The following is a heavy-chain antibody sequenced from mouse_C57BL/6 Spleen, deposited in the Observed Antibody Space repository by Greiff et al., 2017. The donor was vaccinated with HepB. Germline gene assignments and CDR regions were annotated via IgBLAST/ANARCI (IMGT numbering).Heavy chain of an antibody. Sequence: VQLQQSGPELVKPGASVKISCKASGYAFSSSWMNWVKQRPGKGLEWIGRIYPGDGDTNYNGKFKGKATLTADKSSRTAYMQLSSLTSADSAVYCCALYAMDYWGQGTSVTVSS. CDR1: GYAFSSSW. V-gene: IGHV1-82*01. CDR3: ALYAMDY. J-gene: IGHJ4*01. CDR2: IYPGDGDT.